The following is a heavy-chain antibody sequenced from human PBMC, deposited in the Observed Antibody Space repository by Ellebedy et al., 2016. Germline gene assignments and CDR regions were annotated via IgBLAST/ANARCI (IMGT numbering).Heavy chain of an antibody. CDR1: GFTFNDYW. J-gene: IGHJ6*02. V-gene: IGHV3-7*03. D-gene: IGHD2-2*02. CDR2: INEDGTKT. Sequence: GGSLRLSCAASGFTFNDYWMTWVRQAPGKGLEWLAHINEDGTKTFYVDSVKGRFSISRDNAKSSLYLQVNGLSADDTAVYYCVKYLSRAMDVWGQGTPVTVSS. CDR3: VKYLSRAMDV.